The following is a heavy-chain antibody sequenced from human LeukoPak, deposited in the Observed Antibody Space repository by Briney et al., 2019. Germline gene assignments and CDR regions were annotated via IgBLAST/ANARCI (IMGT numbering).Heavy chain of an antibody. D-gene: IGHD1-14*01. V-gene: IGHV3-48*03. CDR1: GFTFSSYE. CDR2: ISSSGSTI. J-gene: IGHJ4*02. Sequence: GGSLRLSCAASGFTFSSYEMNWVRQAPGKGLEWVSYISSSGSTIYYADSVKGRFTISRDNAKNSLYLQMNSLRAEDTAVHYCARDTYNGRFDYWGQGTLVTVSS. CDR3: ARDTYNGRFDY.